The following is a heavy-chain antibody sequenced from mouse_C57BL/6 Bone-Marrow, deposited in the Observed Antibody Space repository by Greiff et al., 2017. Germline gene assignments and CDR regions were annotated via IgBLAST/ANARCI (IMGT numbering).Heavy chain of an antibody. V-gene: IGHV1-81*01. CDR3: ASPAYYSSYWYFDV. D-gene: IGHD2-12*01. CDR2: IYPRSGNT. CDR1: GYTFTSYG. Sequence: VQLQQSGAELARPGASVKLSCKASGYTFTSYGISWVKQRTGQGLEWIGEIYPRSGNTYYNETFKGKATLTADKSSSTAYMELRSLTSEDSAVYFCASPAYYSSYWYFDVWGTGTTVTGSS. J-gene: IGHJ1*03.